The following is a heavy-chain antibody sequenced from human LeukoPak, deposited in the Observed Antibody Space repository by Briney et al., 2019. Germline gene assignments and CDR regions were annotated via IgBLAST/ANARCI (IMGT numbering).Heavy chain of an antibody. CDR2: IYPGDSDT. V-gene: IGHV5-51*01. Sequence: GEALKISCKGSGYNFTSYWIGWVRQLPGKGLEWMGIIYPGDSDTRYSPSFQGQVTISADKSISTAYLQWSSLKASDTAMYYCARHSRRSGSYIYYFDYWGQGTLVTVSS. CDR3: ARHSRRSGSYIYYFDY. CDR1: GYNFTSYW. J-gene: IGHJ4*02. D-gene: IGHD1-26*01.